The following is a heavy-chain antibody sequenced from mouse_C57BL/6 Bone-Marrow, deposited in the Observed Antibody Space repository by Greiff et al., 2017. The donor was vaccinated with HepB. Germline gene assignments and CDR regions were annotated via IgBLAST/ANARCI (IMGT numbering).Heavy chain of an antibody. CDR1: GYTFTSYW. V-gene: IGHV1-59*01. J-gene: IGHJ2*01. D-gene: IGHD1-1*01. Sequence: QVQLQQPGAELVRPGPSVKLSCKASGYTFTSYWMHWVKQRPGQGLEWIGVIDPSDSYTNYNQKFKGKATLTVDTSSSTAYMQLSSLTSEDSAVYYCAREDPYYGSSFDYWGQGTTLTVSS. CDR3: AREDPYYGSSFDY. CDR2: IDPSDSYT.